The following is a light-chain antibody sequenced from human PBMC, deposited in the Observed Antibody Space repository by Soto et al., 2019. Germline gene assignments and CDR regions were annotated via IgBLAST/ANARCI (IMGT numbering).Light chain of an antibody. CDR1: QDISNY. Sequence: DIQMTQSPSSLSASVGDRVIITCQASQDISNYLNWYQQKPGKAPKLLIYDASNLETGVPSRFSGSGSGTDFTFTISSLHPEDIATYSCQQFDNIPLTFGGGNKVEIK. J-gene: IGKJ4*01. CDR2: DAS. V-gene: IGKV1-33*01. CDR3: QQFDNIPLT.